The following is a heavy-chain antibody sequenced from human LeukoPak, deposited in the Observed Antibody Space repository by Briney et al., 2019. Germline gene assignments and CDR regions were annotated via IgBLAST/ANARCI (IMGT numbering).Heavy chain of an antibody. CDR1: GFTFSSYG. Sequence: GGSLRLSCAASGFTFSSYGMHWVRQAPGKGLEWVAFIRYDGTNKYYADSVKGRFTISRDNSKNTLYLQMNSLRAEDTAVYYCAKDRSSYGWFDYWGQGTLVTVSS. CDR2: IRYDGTNK. J-gene: IGHJ4*02. D-gene: IGHD2-15*01. CDR3: AKDRSSYGWFDY. V-gene: IGHV3-30*02.